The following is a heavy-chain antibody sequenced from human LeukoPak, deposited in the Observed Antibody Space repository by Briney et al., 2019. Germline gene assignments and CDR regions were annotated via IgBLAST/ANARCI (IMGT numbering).Heavy chain of an antibody. Sequence: ASVKVSCKASGYTFTDYYIHWVRQAPGQGLEWMGRINPNSGGTSSARKFQGRVTVTRDTSISTVYMELSSLRSEDTAVYYCARAPSITGTTPPGYWGQGTLVTVSS. V-gene: IGHV1-2*06. D-gene: IGHD1-7*01. CDR1: GYTFTDYY. CDR2: INPNSGGT. J-gene: IGHJ4*02. CDR3: ARAPSITGTTPPGY.